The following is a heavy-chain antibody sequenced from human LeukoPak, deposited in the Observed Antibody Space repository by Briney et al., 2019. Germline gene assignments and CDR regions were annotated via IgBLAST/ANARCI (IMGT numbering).Heavy chain of an antibody. J-gene: IGHJ6*03. CDR3: AREGRYCSSTSCYRFRYYYYMDV. V-gene: IGHV4-34*01. CDR2: INHSGST. CDR1: GGSFSGYY. D-gene: IGHD2-2*01. Sequence: PSETLSLTCAVYGGSFSGYYWSWIRQPPGKGLEWIGEINHSGSTNYNPSLKSRVTISVDTSKNQFSLKLSSVTAVDTAVYYCAREGRYCSSTSCYRFRYYYYMDVWGKGTMVTVSS.